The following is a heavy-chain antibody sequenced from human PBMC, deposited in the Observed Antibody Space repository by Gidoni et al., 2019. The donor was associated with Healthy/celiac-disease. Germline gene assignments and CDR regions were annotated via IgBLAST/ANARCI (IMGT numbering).Heavy chain of an antibody. CDR3: TTELRDGSGSWDY. V-gene: IGHV3-15*01. D-gene: IGHD3-10*01. J-gene: IGHJ4*02. CDR1: GFTFSNAW. CDR2: IKSKTDGGTT. Sequence: EVQLVESGGGLVKPGGSLRLSCAASGFTFSNAWMSWVRQAPGKGLEWVGRIKSKTDGGTTDYAAPVKGRFTISRDDSKNTLYLQMNSLKTEDTAVYYCTTELRDGSGSWDYWGQGTLVTVSS.